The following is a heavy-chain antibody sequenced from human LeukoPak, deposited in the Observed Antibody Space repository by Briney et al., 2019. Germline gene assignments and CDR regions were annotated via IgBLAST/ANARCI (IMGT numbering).Heavy chain of an antibody. J-gene: IGHJ3*02. V-gene: IGHV3-30*02. Sequence: VGSLRLSCAASGFTFSSYGMHWVRQAPGKGLEWVAFIRYDGSNKYYADSAKGRFTISRDNSKNTLYLQMNSLRAEDTAVYYCAKDSRYYDFWSGYFFDAFDIWGQGTMVTVSS. D-gene: IGHD3-3*01. CDR1: GFTFSSYG. CDR2: IRYDGSNK. CDR3: AKDSRYYDFWSGYFFDAFDI.